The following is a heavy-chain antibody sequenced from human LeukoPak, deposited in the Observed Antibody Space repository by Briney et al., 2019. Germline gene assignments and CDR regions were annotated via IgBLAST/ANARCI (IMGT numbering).Heavy chain of an antibody. CDR1: GFTFSSYA. V-gene: IGHV3-30-3*01. J-gene: IGHJ3*02. D-gene: IGHD6-13*01. CDR3: ARAGQQPAYVAFDI. Sequence: PGGSLRLSCAASGFTFSSYAMHWVRQAPGKGLEWVAVISYDGSNKYYADSVKGRFTISRDNSKNTLYLQMNSLRAEDTAVYYCARAGQQPAYVAFDIWGQGTMVTVSS. CDR2: ISYDGSNK.